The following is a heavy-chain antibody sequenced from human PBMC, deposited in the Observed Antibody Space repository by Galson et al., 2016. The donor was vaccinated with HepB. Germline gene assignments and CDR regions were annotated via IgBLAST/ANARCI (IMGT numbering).Heavy chain of an antibody. V-gene: IGHV1-18*01. CDR2: VHAYNGKT. Sequence: SVKVSCKASGYNFKGYGLTWVRQAPGQGLEWMGWVHAYNGKTNYAQKVQGRVTMTTDTSTRTAYMELRRLRPDDTAMYYCARDRAYCSGTTCYRGDVFDFWGQGTNVIVSS. CDR1: GYNFKGYG. D-gene: IGHD2-2*01. J-gene: IGHJ3*01. CDR3: ARDRAYCSGTTCYRGDVFDF.